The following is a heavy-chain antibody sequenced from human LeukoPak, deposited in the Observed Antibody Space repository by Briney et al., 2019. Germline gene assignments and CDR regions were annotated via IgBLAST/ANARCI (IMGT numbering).Heavy chain of an antibody. CDR1: GYTFRSYA. J-gene: IGHJ4*02. CDR2: INPNSGGT. CDR3: ARVGHHMVRGVTPFDY. V-gene: IGHV1-2*02. D-gene: IGHD3-10*01. Sequence: ASVKVSCKASGYTFRSYAISWVRQAPGQGLEWMGWINPNSGGTNYAQKFQGRVTMTRDTSISTAYMELSRMRSDDTAVYYCARVGHHMVRGVTPFDYWGQGTLVTVSS.